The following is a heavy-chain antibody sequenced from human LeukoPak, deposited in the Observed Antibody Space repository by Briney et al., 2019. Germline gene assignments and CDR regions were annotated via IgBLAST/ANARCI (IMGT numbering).Heavy chain of an antibody. CDR3: AKAEASRSSGKILGY. Sequence: ASVKVSFKASGYTFTSYDINWVRQATGQGLEWMGWMNPNSGNTGYAQKFQGRVTMTRNTSISTAYMELSSLTSEDTAMYYCAKAEASRSSGKILGYWGQGTLVTVSS. V-gene: IGHV1-8*01. J-gene: IGHJ4*02. D-gene: IGHD1-26*01. CDR2: MNPNSGNT. CDR1: GYTFTSYD.